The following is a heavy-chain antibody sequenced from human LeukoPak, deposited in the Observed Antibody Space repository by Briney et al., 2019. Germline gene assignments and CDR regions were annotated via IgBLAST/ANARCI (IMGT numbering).Heavy chain of an antibody. D-gene: IGHD3-10*01. Sequence: GGSLRLSCAASGFTFSSYAMSWVRQAPGKGLEWVSAISGSGGSTYYADSVKGRFTISRDNSKNTLYLQMNSLRAEDTAVYYCAASVRGVTSFDYWGQGTLVTVSS. CDR3: AASVRGVTSFDY. CDR1: GFTFSSYA. V-gene: IGHV3-23*01. J-gene: IGHJ4*02. CDR2: ISGSGGST.